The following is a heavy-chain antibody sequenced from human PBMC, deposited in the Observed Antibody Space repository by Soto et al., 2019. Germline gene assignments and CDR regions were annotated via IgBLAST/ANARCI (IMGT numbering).Heavy chain of an antibody. J-gene: IGHJ5*02. CDR2: INPAGTIT. CDR3: TSDTFGLRDT. D-gene: IGHD3-16*01. Sequence: GGSLRLSCVDSGFSMYDYGMNWVRQAPGKGLVWVSRINPAGTITNYADSVEGRFTISRDNADSALFLQMNSLSAEDTAIYYCTSDTFGLRDTWGQGTLVTVSS. CDR1: GFSMYDYG. V-gene: IGHV3-74*01.